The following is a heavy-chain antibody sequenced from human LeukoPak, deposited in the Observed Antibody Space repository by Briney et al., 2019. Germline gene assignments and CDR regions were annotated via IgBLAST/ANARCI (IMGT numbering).Heavy chain of an antibody. CDR2: MNPNSGNT. Sequence: GASVTVSCKASGYTFTSYDINWVRQATGQGLEWMGWMNPNSGNTGYAQKFQGRVTMTRNTSISTAYMELSSLRSEDTAVYYCARGPLDYDILTGSGGRHYYYMDVWGKGTTVTISS. D-gene: IGHD3-9*01. J-gene: IGHJ6*03. CDR3: ARGPLDYDILTGSGGRHYYYMDV. V-gene: IGHV1-8*01. CDR1: GYTFTSYD.